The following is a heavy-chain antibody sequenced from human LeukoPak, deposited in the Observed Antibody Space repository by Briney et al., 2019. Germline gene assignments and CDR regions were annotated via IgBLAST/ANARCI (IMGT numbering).Heavy chain of an antibody. CDR3: ARWFGEVPGDY. D-gene: IGHD3-10*01. CDR2: ISPNTGDT. Sequence: VVSVKVSCKASGYTFTAYYIHWVRQAPGQGLEWMGRISPNTGDTTYAQKFQGRVTMTRDTSITTAYMELSRLRFDDTAVYYCARWFGEVPGDYWGQGTLVTVSS. V-gene: IGHV1-2*02. CDR1: GYTFTAYY. J-gene: IGHJ4*02.